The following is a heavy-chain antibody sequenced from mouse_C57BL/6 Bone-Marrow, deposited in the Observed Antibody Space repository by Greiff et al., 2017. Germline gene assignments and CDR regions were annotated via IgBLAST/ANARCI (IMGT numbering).Heavy chain of an antibody. CDR3: ARRLLRFFDY. V-gene: IGHV1-7*01. J-gene: IGHJ2*01. CDR1: GYTFTSYW. D-gene: IGHD2-3*01. CDR2: INPSSGYT. Sequence: QVHVKQSGAELAKPGASVKLSCKASGYTFTSYWMHWVKQRPGQGLEWIGYINPSSGYTKYNQKFKDKATLTADKSSTTAYMQLSSLTYEDSAVYYCARRLLRFFDYWGQGTTLTVSS.